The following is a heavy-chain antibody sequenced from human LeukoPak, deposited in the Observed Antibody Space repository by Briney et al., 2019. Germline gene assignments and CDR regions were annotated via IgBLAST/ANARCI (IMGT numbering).Heavy chain of an antibody. CDR3: AKRGVVIRVILVGFHKEAQYFDS. CDR1: GFTFSSYA. J-gene: IGHJ4*02. D-gene: IGHD3-22*01. V-gene: IGHV3-23*01. CDR2: ISGSGGST. Sequence: GGSLRLSCAASGFTFSSYAMSWVRQAPGKGLEWVSAISGSGGSTYYADSVKGRFTISRDNSKNTLYLQMNSLRAEDTAVYFCAKRGVVIRVILVGFHKEAQYFDSWGQGALVTVSS.